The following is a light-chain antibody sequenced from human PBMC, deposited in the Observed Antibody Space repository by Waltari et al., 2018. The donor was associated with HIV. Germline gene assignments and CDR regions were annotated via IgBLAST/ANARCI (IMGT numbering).Light chain of an antibody. CDR1: QGIRSH. CDR3: QKYNSVPIT. J-gene: IGKJ5*01. V-gene: IGKV1-27*01. CDR2: EAS. Sequence: DIEMTQSPSSLSASVGDRSKLTCRASQGIRSHLAWYQQKPGTAPKLLIYEASTLQSGVSSRFSGSGSGTDFTLTINSLQSDDVATYFCQKYNSVPITFGQGTRLDI.